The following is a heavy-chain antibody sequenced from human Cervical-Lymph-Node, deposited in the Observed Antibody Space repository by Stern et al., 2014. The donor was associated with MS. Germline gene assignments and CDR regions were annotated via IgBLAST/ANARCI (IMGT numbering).Heavy chain of an antibody. CDR1: GYNFPNYC. V-gene: IGHV5-51*01. D-gene: IGHD6-13*01. J-gene: IGHJ6*02. CDR2: IYPADSDT. CDR3: ARREGYYYGMDV. Sequence: VQLVQSGAEVKKPGESLKISRKGSGYNFPNYCIGWVRQMPGKGLEWMGIIYPADSDTTSSPSFQGQVTLSVDKSITTAYLEWSSLKASDTAMYFCARREGYYYGMDVWGQGTTVTVSS.